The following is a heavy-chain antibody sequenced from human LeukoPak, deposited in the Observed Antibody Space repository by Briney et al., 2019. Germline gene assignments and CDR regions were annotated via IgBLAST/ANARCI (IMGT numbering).Heavy chain of an antibody. V-gene: IGHV1-24*01. CDR1: GYTLTELS. Sequence: ASVKVSCKVSGYTLTELSMHWVRQAPGKGLEWIGGFDPEDGETIYAQKCQGRVTMTEDTSTDTAYMELSSLRSEDTAVYYCATNGPRLLWFGELSGGDYWGQGTLVTVSS. D-gene: IGHD3-10*01. CDR2: FDPEDGET. CDR3: ATNGPRLLWFGELSGGDY. J-gene: IGHJ4*02.